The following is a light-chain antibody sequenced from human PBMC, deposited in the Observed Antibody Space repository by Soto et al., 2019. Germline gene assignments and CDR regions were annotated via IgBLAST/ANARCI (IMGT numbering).Light chain of an antibody. CDR2: ETN. CDR1: SSHIGNNY. Sequence: SVLTQPPSVSAAPGQTVTISCSGSSSHIGNNYVSWYQQLPGAAPKLLIYETNRRPAGIPDRFSSSKSGTSATLAITGLQSADEADYYCGTWDTSLSAGRVVGPGTKVTVL. CDR3: GTWDTSLSAGRV. V-gene: IGLV1-51*02. J-gene: IGLJ1*01.